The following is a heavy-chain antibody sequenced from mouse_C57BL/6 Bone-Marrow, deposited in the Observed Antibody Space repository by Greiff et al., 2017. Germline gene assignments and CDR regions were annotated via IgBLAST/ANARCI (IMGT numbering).Heavy chain of an antibody. CDR1: GYTFTSYD. J-gene: IGHJ3*01. V-gene: IGHV1-85*01. CDR3: ARGYYGNWFAY. CDR2: IYPRDGST. Sequence: VQLVESGPELVKPGASVKLSCKASGYTFTSYDINWVKQRPGQGLEWIGWIYPRDGSTKYNEKFKGKATLTVDTSSSTAYMELHSLTSEDSAVYFCARGYYGNWFAYWGQGTLVTVSA. D-gene: IGHD2-1*01.